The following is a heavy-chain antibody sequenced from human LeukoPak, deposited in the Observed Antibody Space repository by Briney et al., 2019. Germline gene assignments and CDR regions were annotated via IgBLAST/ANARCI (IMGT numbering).Heavy chain of an antibody. CDR1: GYTFTSYG. CDR2: INPSGGST. J-gene: IGHJ5*02. Sequence: ASVKVSCKASGYTFTSYGISWVRQAPGQGLEWMGIINPSGGSTSYAQKFQGRVTMTRDMSTSTVYMELSSLRSEDTAVYYCARDRLRIAARPDLEAYWFDPWGQGTLVTVSS. V-gene: IGHV1-46*01. D-gene: IGHD6-6*01. CDR3: ARDRLRIAARPDLEAYWFDP.